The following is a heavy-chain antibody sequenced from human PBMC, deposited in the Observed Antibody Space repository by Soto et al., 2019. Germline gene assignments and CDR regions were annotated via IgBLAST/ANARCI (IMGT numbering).Heavy chain of an antibody. D-gene: IGHD5-12*01. CDR2: ISVRGDVI. Sequence: PGGSLRLSCAASGFTFTDYYMSWIRQIPGKGLEWISYISVRGDVIHYIESVKGRFTISRDNAKNSVFLQMDSLRVEDSAIYYCARERAPDIRFDSWGQGTLVTVSS. J-gene: IGHJ5*01. CDR1: GFTFTDYY. V-gene: IGHV3-11*01. CDR3: ARERAPDIRFDS.